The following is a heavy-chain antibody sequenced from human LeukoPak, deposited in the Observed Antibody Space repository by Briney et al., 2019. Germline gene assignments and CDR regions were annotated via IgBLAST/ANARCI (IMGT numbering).Heavy chain of an antibody. CDR1: GFTFRSYA. V-gene: IGHV3-48*04. Sequence: GALRLSCAASGFTFRSYAMNWVRQAPGKGLEWVSYISSSGSTIYYADSVKGRFTISRDNAKNSLYLQMNSLRAEDTAVYYCAREEPSGSYSDYWGQGTLVTVSS. J-gene: IGHJ4*02. D-gene: IGHD1-26*01. CDR2: ISSSGSTI. CDR3: AREEPSGSYSDY.